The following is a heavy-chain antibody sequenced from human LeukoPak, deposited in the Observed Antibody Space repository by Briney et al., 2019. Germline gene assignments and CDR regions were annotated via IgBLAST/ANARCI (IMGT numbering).Heavy chain of an antibody. D-gene: IGHD3-22*01. CDR2: IIPILGIA. J-gene: IGHJ4*02. V-gene: IGHV1-69*04. CDR1: GGTFSSYA. CDR3: ASALYYYDSSGYSLGY. Sequence: SLKVSCKASGGTFSSYAISWVRQTPGQGLEWMGKIIPILGIANYAQKFQGRVTITADKSTSTAYMELSSLRSEDTAVYYCASALYYYDSSGYSLGYWGQGTLVTVSS.